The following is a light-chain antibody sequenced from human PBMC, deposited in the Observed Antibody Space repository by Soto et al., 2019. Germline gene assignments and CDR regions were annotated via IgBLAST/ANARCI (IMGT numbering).Light chain of an antibody. Sequence: QLVLTQSSSASASLGSSVKLTCTLSSGHSSYIIAWHQQQPGKAPRYLMKLEGSGSYNKGSGVPDRFSGSSSGADRYLTISNLQSEDEADYCCETWDSNTHVVFGGDTKVTVL. CDR3: ETWDSNTHVV. CDR2: LEGSGSY. J-gene: IGLJ2*01. V-gene: IGLV4-60*03. CDR1: SGHSSYI.